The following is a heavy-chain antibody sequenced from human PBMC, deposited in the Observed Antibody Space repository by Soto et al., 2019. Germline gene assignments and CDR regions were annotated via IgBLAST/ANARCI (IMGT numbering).Heavy chain of an antibody. CDR2: INHSGST. Sequence: SETLSLTCAVYGGSFSGYYWSWIRQPPGKGLEWIGEINHSGSTNYNPSLKSRVTISVDTSKNQFSLKLSSVTAADTAVYYCARERICSGGSCYSVWFDPWGQGTLVTVSS. CDR3: ARERICSGGSCYSVWFDP. D-gene: IGHD2-15*01. J-gene: IGHJ5*02. V-gene: IGHV4-34*01. CDR1: GGSFSGYY.